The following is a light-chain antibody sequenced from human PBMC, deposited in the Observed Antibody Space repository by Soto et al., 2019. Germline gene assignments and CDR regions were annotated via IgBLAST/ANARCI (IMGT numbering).Light chain of an antibody. Sequence: SVLTQPPSVSGAPGQRVTISCTGSSSNIGAGYDVHWYQQLPGTAPQLLIYGNNNRPSGVPDRFSGSKSATSASLAITGLQAEDEADFYCQSYDSSLSGYVFGTGTKVTVL. V-gene: IGLV1-40*01. J-gene: IGLJ1*01. CDR1: SSNIGAGYD. CDR3: QSYDSSLSGYV. CDR2: GNN.